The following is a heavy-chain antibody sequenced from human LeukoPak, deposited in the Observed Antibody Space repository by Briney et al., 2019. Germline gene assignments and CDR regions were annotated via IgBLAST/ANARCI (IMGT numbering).Heavy chain of an antibody. CDR2: ISYDGSNK. J-gene: IGHJ3*02. V-gene: IGHV3-30*03. CDR3: AGDYYGSGSYSFAFDI. Sequence: GRSLRLSCAASGFTFSSYGMHWVRQAPGKGLEWVAVISYDGSNKYYADSVKGRFTISRDSSKNTLYLQMNSLRAEDTAVYYCAGDYYGSGSYSFAFDIWGQGTMVTVSS. D-gene: IGHD3-10*01. CDR1: GFTFSSYG.